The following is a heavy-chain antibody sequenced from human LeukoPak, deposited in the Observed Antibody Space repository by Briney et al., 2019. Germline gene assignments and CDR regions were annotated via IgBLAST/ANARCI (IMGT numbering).Heavy chain of an antibody. J-gene: IGHJ3*02. V-gene: IGHV4-39*07. D-gene: IGHD2-21*02. CDR1: GASISSGSNY. CDR3: ARLIPHIVVVTAIDAFDI. CDR2: IYSSGST. Sequence: PSETLSLTCSVSGASISSGSNYWGWIRQPPGKTLEWIRSIYSSGSTYYNSSLQSRVIIIIDTPKNHFSLKLSSVTAADTAVYYCARLIPHIVVVTAIDAFDIWGQGTMVTVSS.